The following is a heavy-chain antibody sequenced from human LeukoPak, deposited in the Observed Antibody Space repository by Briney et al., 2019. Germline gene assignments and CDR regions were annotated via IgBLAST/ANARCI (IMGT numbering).Heavy chain of an antibody. Sequence: ASVKVSCKASGYTFTGYYMHWVRQAPGQGREWMGRINPNSGGTNYAQKFQGRGTMTSDTSISTAYMELSRLRSDHTAVYYCARVHCSGGSCYPDYWGQGTLVTVSS. CDR3: ARVHCSGGSCYPDY. V-gene: IGHV1-2*06. CDR2: INPNSGGT. J-gene: IGHJ4*02. CDR1: GYTFTGYY. D-gene: IGHD2-15*01.